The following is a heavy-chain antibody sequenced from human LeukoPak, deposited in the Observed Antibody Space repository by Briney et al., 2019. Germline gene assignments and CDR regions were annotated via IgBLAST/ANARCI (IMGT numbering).Heavy chain of an antibody. CDR3: ARLFQRNELSYYDSSGYSLGY. CDR2: MNPNSGNT. J-gene: IGHJ4*02. CDR1: GYTFTSYD. V-gene: IGHV1-8*03. Sequence: ASVKVSCKASGYTFTSYDINWVRQATGQGLEWMGWMNPNSGNTGYAQKFQGRITITRNTSIRTAYMELSSLRSEDTAVYYCARLFQRNELSYYDSSGYSLGYWGQGTLVTVSS. D-gene: IGHD3-22*01.